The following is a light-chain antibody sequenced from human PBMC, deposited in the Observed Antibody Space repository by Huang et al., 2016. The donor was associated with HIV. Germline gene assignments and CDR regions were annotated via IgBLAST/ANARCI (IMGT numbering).Light chain of an antibody. Sequence: EIVMTQSPATLSVSPGERATLSCRASQSVSSNLAWYQQKPGQAPRLLIYGASTRATGIPARFSGRGAGTEFTLTISSLQSEDCAVYYCQQYNNWHYTFGQGTKLEIK. V-gene: IGKV3-15*01. CDR3: QQYNNWHYT. CDR1: QSVSSN. J-gene: IGKJ2*01. CDR2: GAS.